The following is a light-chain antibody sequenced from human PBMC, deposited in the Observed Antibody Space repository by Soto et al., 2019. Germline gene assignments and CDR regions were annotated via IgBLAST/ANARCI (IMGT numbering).Light chain of an antibody. V-gene: IGKV3-20*01. CDR2: GAS. CDR3: QQYGSSPET. CDR1: QSVSSSY. Sequence: EIVLKQSPCTLSLSPGERATLSCRASQSVSSSYLAWYQQKPGQAPRLLTYGASSRATGIPDRFSGSGSGTDFTLTISRLEPEDFAVYYCQQYGSSPETFGQGTKVEIK. J-gene: IGKJ1*01.